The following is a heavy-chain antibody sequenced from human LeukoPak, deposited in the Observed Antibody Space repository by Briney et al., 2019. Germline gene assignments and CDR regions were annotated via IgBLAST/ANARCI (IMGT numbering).Heavy chain of an antibody. D-gene: IGHD5-24*01. J-gene: IGHJ3*01. Sequence: SETLSLTCTVSGGSISSYYWSWIRQSPGKGLEWIGYIYYSGSANYNPSLESRVTISLDTSKNQFSLNLSSVTAADTAVYYCARDGWPTNFDAFDFWGQGTVVTVSS. CDR3: ARDGWPTNFDAFDF. CDR2: IYYSGSA. CDR1: GGSISSYY. V-gene: IGHV4-59*01.